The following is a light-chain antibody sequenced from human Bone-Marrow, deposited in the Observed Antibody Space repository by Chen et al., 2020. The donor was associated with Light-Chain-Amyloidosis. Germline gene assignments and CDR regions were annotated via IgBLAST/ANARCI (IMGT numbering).Light chain of an antibody. CDR1: DLPTKY. V-gene: IGLV3-25*03. CDR3: QAADSSGTYEVI. J-gene: IGLJ2*01. CDR2: RDT. Sequence: SYELTQPPSVSVSPGQTARITCSGDDLPTKYAYWYQQKPGQAPVLVTHRDTERPSGISERFSGSSSGTTATLTSSGVQAEDEADYPCQAADSSGTYEVIFGGGTKLTVL.